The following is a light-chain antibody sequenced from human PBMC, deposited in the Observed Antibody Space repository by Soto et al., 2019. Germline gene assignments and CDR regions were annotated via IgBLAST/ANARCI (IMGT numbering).Light chain of an antibody. CDR1: NSDVGGYNY. CDR2: DVS. Sequence: QSVPTQPRSVSGSPGQSVTLSCTGTNSDVGGYNYVSWYQQYPGKAPKVMIYDVSKRPSGVPDRFSGSKSGNTASLTISGLQTEDEADYYCCSYAGNYVYVFGTGTKLTVL. CDR3: CSYAGNYVYV. J-gene: IGLJ1*01. V-gene: IGLV2-11*01.